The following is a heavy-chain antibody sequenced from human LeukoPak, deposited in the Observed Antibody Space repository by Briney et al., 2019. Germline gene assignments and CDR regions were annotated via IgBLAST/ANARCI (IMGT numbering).Heavy chain of an antibody. J-gene: IGHJ4*01. D-gene: IGHD3-16*01. CDR1: GFTFTTSV. CDR3: AADWGASGGAL. CDR2: IVVGSGNT. Sequence: VASVNVSCKASGFTFTTSVMQWVRQARGQRLEWIGWIVVGSGNTNYAQKFQERVTITRDMSTSTAYMELSSPRSEDTAVYYCAADWGASGGALWGQGTPVTVSS. V-gene: IGHV1-58*02.